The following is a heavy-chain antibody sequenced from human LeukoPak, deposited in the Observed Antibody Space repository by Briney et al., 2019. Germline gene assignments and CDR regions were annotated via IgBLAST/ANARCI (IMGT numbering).Heavy chain of an antibody. Sequence: GTLRLSCADSGFTVSDNYMSWVRQAPGKGLEWVSVVYTGDNTYYAGSVKGRFTISRDNTKNTLYLQMNSLRAEDTAVYYCARDREAGTSASRFDYWGQGTLVTVSS. V-gene: IGHV3-53*01. J-gene: IGHJ4*02. CDR1: GFTVSDNY. D-gene: IGHD2-2*01. CDR3: ARDREAGTSASRFDY. CDR2: VYTGDNT.